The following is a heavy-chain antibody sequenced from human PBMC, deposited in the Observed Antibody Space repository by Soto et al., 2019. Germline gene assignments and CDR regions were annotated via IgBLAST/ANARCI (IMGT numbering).Heavy chain of an antibody. D-gene: IGHD3-10*01. CDR1: GYTFTSYG. Sequence: QVQLVQSGAEVKKHGASVKVSCKDSGYTFTSYGISLVRQTPGQGLAWMGWISAYNGNTNYAQKLQGRVTMTTDTSTSTAYMELRSLRSDDPAGYYCARSLGGRPDYGGQGTLVTFSS. CDR2: ISAYNGNT. CDR3: ARSLGGRPDY. J-gene: IGHJ4*02. V-gene: IGHV1-18*01.